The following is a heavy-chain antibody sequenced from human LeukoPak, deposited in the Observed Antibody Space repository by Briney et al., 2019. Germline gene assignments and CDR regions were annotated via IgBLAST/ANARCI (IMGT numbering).Heavy chain of an antibody. CDR1: GFTVSSNY. D-gene: IGHD3-10*01. J-gene: IGHJ4*02. Sequence: GGSLRLSCAASGFTVSSNYMSWVRQAPGKGLEWVSVIYSGGSTYYADSVKGRFTISRDNSKNTLYLQMNSLRAEDTAVYYCAREIPGDYGSGSYPFDYWGQGTLVTVSS. CDR3: AREIPGDYGSGSYPFDY. CDR2: IYSGGST. V-gene: IGHV3-53*01.